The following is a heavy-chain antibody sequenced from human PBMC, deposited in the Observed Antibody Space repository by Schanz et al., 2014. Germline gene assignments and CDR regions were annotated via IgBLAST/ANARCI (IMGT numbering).Heavy chain of an antibody. CDR3: ARDFSAYVGNYFDY. CDR2: IKQDGSEK. Sequence: EVQLVESGGGLVQPGGSLRLSCAASGFIFSNSWMSWVRQAPGKGLEWVANIKQDGSEKYYVDSVKGRFTISRDNAKNSLYLQMNSLTAEDTAVYYCARDFSAYVGNYFDYWGQGTLVTVSS. CDR1: GFIFSNSW. D-gene: IGHD5-12*01. J-gene: IGHJ4*02. V-gene: IGHV3-7*03.